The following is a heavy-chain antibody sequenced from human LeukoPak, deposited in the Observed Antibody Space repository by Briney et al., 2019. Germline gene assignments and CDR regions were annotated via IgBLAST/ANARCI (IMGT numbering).Heavy chain of an antibody. V-gene: IGHV3-66*01. CDR2: IYSGGNT. J-gene: IGHJ4*02. Sequence: PGGSLRLFCAASGFTVSNNYMSWVRQAPGKGLECVSVIYSGGNTYYADSVKDRFTMSRDNPKSTLYLQMNSLRAEDTAVYYCARAHDRGYYYGCDYWGQGTLVTVSS. D-gene: IGHD3-22*01. CDR1: GFTVSNNY. CDR3: ARAHDRGYYYGCDY.